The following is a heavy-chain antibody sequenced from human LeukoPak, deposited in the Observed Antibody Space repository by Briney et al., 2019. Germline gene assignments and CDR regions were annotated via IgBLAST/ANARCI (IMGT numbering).Heavy chain of an antibody. D-gene: IGHD3-22*01. Sequence: GESLKISCKGSGYSFTSYWIGWVRQLPGKGLEWMGIIYPGDSDTRYSPSFQGQVTISADKSISTAYLQWSSLKASDTAMYYCARSPTYYYDSSGLRVWFDPWGQGTLVTASS. V-gene: IGHV5-51*01. J-gene: IGHJ5*02. CDR3: ARSPTYYYDSSGLRVWFDP. CDR1: GYSFTSYW. CDR2: IYPGDSDT.